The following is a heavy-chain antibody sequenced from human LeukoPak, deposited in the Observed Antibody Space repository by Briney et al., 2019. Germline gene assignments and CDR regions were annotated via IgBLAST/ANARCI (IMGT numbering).Heavy chain of an antibody. Sequence: ASVKVSCKASGYTFTSYGISWVRQAPGQGLEWMGWISAYNGNTNYAQKLQGRVTMTTDTSTSTAYMELRSLRSDDTAVYYCARDKVVVGSTNWFDPWGQGTLVTVSS. CDR2: ISAYNGNT. CDR3: ARDKVVVGSTNWFDP. V-gene: IGHV1-18*01. CDR1: GYTFTSYG. J-gene: IGHJ5*02. D-gene: IGHD2-15*01.